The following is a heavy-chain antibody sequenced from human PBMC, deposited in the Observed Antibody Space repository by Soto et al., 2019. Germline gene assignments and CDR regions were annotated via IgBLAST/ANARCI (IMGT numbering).Heavy chain of an antibody. V-gene: IGHV3-23*01. CDR3: AKAGPQLWPYWHLDY. J-gene: IGHJ4*02. CDR1: GFTFSSYS. CDR2: ISGSGGST. D-gene: IGHD5-18*01. Sequence: RRLSCAASGFTFSSYSMSWVRQAPGKGLEWVSAISGSGGSTYYADSVKGRFTISRDNSKNTLYLQMNSLRAEDTAVYYCAKAGPQLWPYWHLDYWGQGTLVTVSS.